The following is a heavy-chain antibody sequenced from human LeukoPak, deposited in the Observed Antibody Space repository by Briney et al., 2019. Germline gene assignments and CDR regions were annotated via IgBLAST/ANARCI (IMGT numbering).Heavy chain of an antibody. CDR2: IYSGGST. J-gene: IGHJ4*02. D-gene: IGHD1-26*01. Sequence: GGSLRLSCAASGFTVSSNYMSWVRQAPGKGLEWVSVIYSGGSTYYADSVKGRFTISRDNSKNTLYLQMNSLRAEDTAVYYCARVSVDKWERIRDFDYWGQGTLVTVSS. V-gene: IGHV3-53*01. CDR1: GFTVSSNY. CDR3: ARVSVDKWERIRDFDY.